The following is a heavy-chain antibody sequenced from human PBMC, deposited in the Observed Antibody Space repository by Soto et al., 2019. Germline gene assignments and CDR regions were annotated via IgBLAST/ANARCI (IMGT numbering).Heavy chain of an antibody. Sequence: QLHLVQSGAVVKKPGASVTVSCSASGYPVTAYYMHWVRQAPGRGLEWMGGINPATGAAKYTQTFQGRVTMTRDTSTSTGFRELSGLTSEDTAVVDWASGGGVGVAGAAAFDMWGQGTWVTVSS. CDR2: INPATGAA. J-gene: IGHJ3*02. V-gene: IGHV1-2*02. CDR3: ASGGGVGVAGAAAFDM. CDR1: GYPVTAYY. D-gene: IGHD3-3*01.